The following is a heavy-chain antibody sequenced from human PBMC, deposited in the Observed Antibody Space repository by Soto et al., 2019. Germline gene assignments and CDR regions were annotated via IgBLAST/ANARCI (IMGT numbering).Heavy chain of an antibody. Sequence: GGPVKVSCKVSGYRFTTYGINWVRQAPGQGLEWVGWFNPDNQNTNYAQKFQDRVSLTTDSSTNTAYMELRDLRSDDTAVYYCARVRFGDPFNFWGQGSLVTVSS. D-gene: IGHD3-16*01. J-gene: IGHJ4*02. V-gene: IGHV1-18*01. CDR1: GYRFTTYG. CDR3: ARVRFGDPFNF. CDR2: FNPDNQNT.